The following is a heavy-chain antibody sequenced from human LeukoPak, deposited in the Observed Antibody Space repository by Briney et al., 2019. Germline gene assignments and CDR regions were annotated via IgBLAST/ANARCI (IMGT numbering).Heavy chain of an antibody. V-gene: IGHV4-61*02. J-gene: IGHJ5*02. CDR3: ARAVSFVGTRYFDWPIPSDWFDP. CDR1: GGSISSGNCY. Sequence: PSETLSLTCSVSGGSISSGNCYWSWIRQPAGKGLEWIGRIYSSGSTNYSPSLKSRVTISVDTSKNQFSLRLSSVTAADTAVYYCARAVSFVGTRYFDWPIPSDWFDPWGQGTLVTVSS. CDR2: IYSSGST. D-gene: IGHD3-9*01.